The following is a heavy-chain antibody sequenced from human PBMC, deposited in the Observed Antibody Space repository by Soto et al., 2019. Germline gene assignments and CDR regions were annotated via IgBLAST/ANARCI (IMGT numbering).Heavy chain of an antibody. CDR2: ISSSGSTI. J-gene: IGHJ6*02. D-gene: IGHD5-18*01. Sequence: PGGSLRLSCAASGFTFSDYYMSWIRQAPGKGLEWVSYISSSGSTIYYADSVKGRFTNSRDNAKNSLYLQMNSLRAEDTAVYYCARDLDTAVVTMPDGMDVWGQGTTVTVSS. V-gene: IGHV3-11*01. CDR1: GFTFSDYY. CDR3: ARDLDTAVVTMPDGMDV.